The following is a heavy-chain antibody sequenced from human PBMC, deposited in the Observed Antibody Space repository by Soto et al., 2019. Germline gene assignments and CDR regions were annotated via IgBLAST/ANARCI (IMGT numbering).Heavy chain of an antibody. CDR1: GFTFSSYG. Sequence: PGGSLRLSCAASGFTFSSYGMHWVRQAPGKGLEWVAVISYDGSNKYYADSVKGRFTISRDNSKNTLYLQMNSLRAEDTAVYYCARSGRQQLVRRNWFGPRRRRPLFPASS. D-gene: IGHD6-13*01. CDR3: ARSGRQQLVRRNWFGP. V-gene: IGHV3-30*03. J-gene: IGHJ5*02. CDR2: ISYDGSNK.